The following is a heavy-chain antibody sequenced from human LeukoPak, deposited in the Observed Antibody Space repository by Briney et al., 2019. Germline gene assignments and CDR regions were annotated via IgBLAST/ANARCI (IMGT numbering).Heavy chain of an antibody. CDR1: GFTFSSYA. V-gene: IGHV3-11*01. CDR3: ARIDSSGNYYFSYYYYYMDV. Sequence: PGGSLRLSCAASGFTFSSYAMSWIRQAPGKGLEWVSYISSSGSTIYYADSLKGRFTISRDNAKNSLYLQMNSLRAEDTAVYYCARIDSSGNYYFSYYYYYMDVWGKGTTVTISS. D-gene: IGHD3-10*01. J-gene: IGHJ6*03. CDR2: ISSSGSTI.